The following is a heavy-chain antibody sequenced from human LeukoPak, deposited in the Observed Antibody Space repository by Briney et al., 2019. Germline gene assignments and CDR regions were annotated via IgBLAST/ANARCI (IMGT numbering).Heavy chain of an antibody. V-gene: IGHV1-2*02. CDR3: ARRKELSYRLQYYYYMDV. Sequence: GASVKVSCKASGYTFSSYGFSWVRQAPGQGLEWMGWINPNSGGTNYAQKFQGRVTMTRDTSISTVYMELSRLRSDDTAVYYCARRKELSYRLQYYYYMDVWGKGTTVTVSS. D-gene: IGHD4-11*01. CDR1: GYTFSSYG. J-gene: IGHJ6*03. CDR2: INPNSGGT.